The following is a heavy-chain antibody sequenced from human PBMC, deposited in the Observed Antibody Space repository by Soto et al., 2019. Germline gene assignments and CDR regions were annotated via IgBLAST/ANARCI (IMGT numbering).Heavy chain of an antibody. D-gene: IGHD6-19*01. Sequence: QVQLVQSGAEVKKPGASVKVSCKASGYTFTSYYMHWVRQAPGQGLEWMGIINPSGGGTSYAQKFQGRVTMTRDTSTSTVYMELSSLRSEDTAVYYCARDQAVAGYFDYWGQGTLVTVSS. CDR1: GYTFTSYY. CDR3: ARDQAVAGYFDY. J-gene: IGHJ4*02. V-gene: IGHV1-46*01. CDR2: INPSGGGT.